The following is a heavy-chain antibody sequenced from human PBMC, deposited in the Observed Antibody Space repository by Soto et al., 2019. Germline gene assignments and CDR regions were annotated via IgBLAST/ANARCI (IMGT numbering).Heavy chain of an antibody. D-gene: IGHD6-13*01. J-gene: IGHJ5*02. CDR3: AHRGSSWPFDP. V-gene: IGHV2-5*02. CDR2: IYWDDDK. Sequence: QITLKESGPTLVKPTQTLTLTCTFSGFSLSTSGVGVGWIRQPPGKALVWLALIYWDDDKRYSPSLKSRLTITKDNSKNQVVLTMTTMDPVDTATYYCAHRGSSWPFDPWGQGTLVTVSS. CDR1: GFSLSTSGVG.